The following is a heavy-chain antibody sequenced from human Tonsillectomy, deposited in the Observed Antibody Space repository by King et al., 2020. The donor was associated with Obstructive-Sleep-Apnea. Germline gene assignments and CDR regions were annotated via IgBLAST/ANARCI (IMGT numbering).Heavy chain of an antibody. CDR3: ASGRGSYTITDY. J-gene: IGHJ4*02. D-gene: IGHD1-26*01. CDR2: MYHSGRT. V-gene: IGHV4-38-2*02. Sequence: QLQESGPGLVKPSETLSLTCTVSVYSISSGYYWGWIRQPPGKGLDGIGSMYHSGRTSYNPSLKSRVTISVDTSKNQFSLKLSSVTAADTAVYYCASGRGSYTITDYWGQGTLVTVSS. CDR1: VYSISSGYY.